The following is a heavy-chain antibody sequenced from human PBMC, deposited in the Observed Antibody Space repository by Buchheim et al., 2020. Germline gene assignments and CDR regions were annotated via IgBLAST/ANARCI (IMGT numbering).Heavy chain of an antibody. V-gene: IGHV1-69*01. CDR3: GDSIAAAGTGYYYYGMDV. Sequence: QVQLVQSGAEVKKPGSSVKVSCKASGGTFSSYAISWVRQAPGQGLEWMGGIIPIFGTANYAQKFQGRVTITADESTSTASMELSSLRSEDTAVYYCGDSIAAAGTGYYYYGMDVWGQGTT. CDR1: GGTFSSYA. J-gene: IGHJ6*02. D-gene: IGHD6-13*01. CDR2: IIPIFGTA.